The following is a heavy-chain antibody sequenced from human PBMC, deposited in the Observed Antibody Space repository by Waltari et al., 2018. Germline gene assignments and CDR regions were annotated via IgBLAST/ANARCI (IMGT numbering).Heavy chain of an antibody. Sequence: EGQLVESGGGLVQPGGSLRLSCAASGFSFSSYEMNWVRQAPGEGLEWISYITSSGSTIYYADSVKGRFTISRDNAKNSLYLQMNSLRAEDTAVYFCARDSEYYYGMDVWGQGTTVLVSS. CDR3: ARDSEYYYGMDV. D-gene: IGHD3-10*01. V-gene: IGHV3-48*03. CDR1: GFSFSSYE. CDR2: ITSSGSTI. J-gene: IGHJ6*02.